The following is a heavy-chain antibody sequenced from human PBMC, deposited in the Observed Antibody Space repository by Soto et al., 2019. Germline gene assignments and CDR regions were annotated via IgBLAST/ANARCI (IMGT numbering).Heavy chain of an antibody. D-gene: IGHD3-10*01. Sequence: GGSLRLSCAASGSTFSSYAMSWVRQAPGKGLEWVSAISGSGGSTYYADSVKGRFTISRDNSKNTLYLQMNSLRAEDTAVYYCAKLVRGVITAGFDYWGQGTLVTVSS. CDR2: ISGSGGST. V-gene: IGHV3-23*01. CDR3: AKLVRGVITAGFDY. CDR1: GSTFSSYA. J-gene: IGHJ4*02.